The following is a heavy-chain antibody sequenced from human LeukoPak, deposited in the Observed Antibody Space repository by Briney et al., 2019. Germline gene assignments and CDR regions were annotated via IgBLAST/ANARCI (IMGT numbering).Heavy chain of an antibody. Sequence: PGGSLRLSCAASGSTVITNDTTWVRQAPGKGLEWVSVLYSDGNTKYADSVQGRFTISRDNSKNTQYLEMNSLSPDDTAVYYCARGVEPLAANTLAYWGQGTLVTVSS. V-gene: IGHV3-53*01. J-gene: IGHJ4*02. CDR1: GSTVITND. CDR3: ARGVEPLAANTLAY. D-gene: IGHD1-14*01. CDR2: LYSDGNT.